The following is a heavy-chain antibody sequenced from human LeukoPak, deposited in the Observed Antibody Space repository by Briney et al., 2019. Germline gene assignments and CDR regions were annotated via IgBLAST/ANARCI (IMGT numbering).Heavy chain of an antibody. V-gene: IGHV4-59*01. J-gene: IGHJ6*03. CDR2: IYYSGST. CDR3: ARGGGSQNYYYYYMDV. Sequence: KPSETLSLTCTVSGGSISSYYWSWLRQPPGKGLEWIGYIYYSGSTYYNPSLKSRVTISVDTSKKQLSLKLSSVTAADTAVYYCARGGGSQNYYYYYMDVWGKGTTVTVSS. D-gene: IGHD2-15*01. CDR1: GGSISSYY.